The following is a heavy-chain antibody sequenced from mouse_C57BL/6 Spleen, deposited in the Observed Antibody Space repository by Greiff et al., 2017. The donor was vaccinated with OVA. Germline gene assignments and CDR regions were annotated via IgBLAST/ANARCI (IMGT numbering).Heavy chain of an antibody. D-gene: IGHD1-1*01. CDR3: TFYYGSSGRDFDV. CDR1: GFNIKDYY. Sequence: EVQRVESGAELVRPGASVKLSCTASGFNIKDYYMHWVKQRPEQGLEWIGRIDPEDGDTEYAPKFQGKATMTADTSSNTAYLQLSSLTSEDTAVYYCTFYYGSSGRDFDVWGTGTTVTVSS. CDR2: IDPEDGDT. V-gene: IGHV14-1*01. J-gene: IGHJ1*03.